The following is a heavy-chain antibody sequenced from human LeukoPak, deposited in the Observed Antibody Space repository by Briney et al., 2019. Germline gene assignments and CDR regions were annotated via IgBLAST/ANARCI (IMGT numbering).Heavy chain of an antibody. CDR3: ARPPAAADYYCCYGMDV. CDR2: INPNSGGT. V-gene: IGHV1-2*02. D-gene: IGHD6-13*01. CDR1: GYTFTGYY. Sequence: GSVKVSCMASGYTFTGYYMHWVRQAPREGLEWMGWINPNSGGTNYAQKFQGSVTMTRDTSISTAYTKLSRLRSDDTAVYYCARPPAAADYYCCYGMDVWGQRTTVTVSS. J-gene: IGHJ6*02.